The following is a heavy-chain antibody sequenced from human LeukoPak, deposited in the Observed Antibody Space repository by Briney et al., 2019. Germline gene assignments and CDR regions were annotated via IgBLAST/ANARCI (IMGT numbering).Heavy chain of an antibody. Sequence: GGSLRLSCAASRFTFSSYTMNWVRQAPGKGLEWVSSISSRSNYIYYADSVKGRFTISRENAKNSLYLQMNSLRAEDTAVYYCAKDKIAVAGTAFDYWGQGTLVTVSS. CDR1: RFTFSSYT. CDR2: ISSRSNYI. J-gene: IGHJ4*02. V-gene: IGHV3-21*04. CDR3: AKDKIAVAGTAFDY. D-gene: IGHD6-19*01.